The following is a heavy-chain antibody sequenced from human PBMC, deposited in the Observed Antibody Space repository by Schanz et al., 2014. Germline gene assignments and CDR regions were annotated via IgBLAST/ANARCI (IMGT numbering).Heavy chain of an antibody. CDR3: ARDFSAYVGNYFDY. J-gene: IGHJ4*02. CDR2: INGYNGHT. V-gene: IGHV1-18*01. CDR1: GGTFSSFG. Sequence: QVHLVQSGAEVKKPGSSVKVSCKASGGTFSSFGINWVRQAPGQGLEWMGWINGYNGHTLYAQKFQGRVTMTTDTSTSTSYMELTSLRFDDTAVYYCARDFSAYVGNYFDYWGQGTLVTVSS. D-gene: IGHD5-12*01.